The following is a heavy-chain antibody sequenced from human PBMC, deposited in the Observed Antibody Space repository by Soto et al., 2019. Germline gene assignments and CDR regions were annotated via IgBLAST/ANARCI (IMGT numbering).Heavy chain of an antibody. CDR2: IYYSGST. CDR1: GGSISSGDYY. CDR3: ANFRTTVNSFDY. Sequence: PSETLSLTCTVSGGSISSGDYYWSWIRQPPGKGLEWIGYIYYSGSTYYNPSLKSRVTISVDTSKNQFSLKLSSVTAADTAVYYCANFRTTVNSFDYWGQGTLVTVSS. J-gene: IGHJ4*02. V-gene: IGHV4-30-4*01. D-gene: IGHD4-17*01.